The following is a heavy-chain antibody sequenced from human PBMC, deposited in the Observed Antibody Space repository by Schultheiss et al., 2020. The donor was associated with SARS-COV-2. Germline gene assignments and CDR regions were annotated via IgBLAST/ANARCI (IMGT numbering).Heavy chain of an antibody. Sequence: GESLKISCAASGFTFSDHYMDWVRQSPGKGLEWVGRIQYTDDLYNTQCAASAKGRFTISRDDAQNSLYLQMDSLQTEDTAVYYCSRASRDSGTSYLDYWGQGTLVTVSS. CDR2: IQYTDDLYNT. CDR3: SRASRDSGTSYLDY. J-gene: IGHJ4*02. D-gene: IGHD1-26*01. CDR1: GFTFSDHY. V-gene: IGHV3-72*01.